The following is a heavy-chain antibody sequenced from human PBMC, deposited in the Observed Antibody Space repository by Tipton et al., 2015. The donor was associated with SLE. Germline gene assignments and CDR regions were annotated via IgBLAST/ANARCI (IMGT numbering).Heavy chain of an antibody. Sequence: LRLSCAVYGGSFSGYYWSWIRQPPGKGLEWIGEINHSGSTNYNPSLKSRGTISVDTSKNQFSLKLSSVTAADTAVYYCARDCKGPFAFDIWGQGTMVTVSS. J-gene: IGHJ3*02. CDR2: INHSGST. CDR3: ARDCKGPFAFDI. CDR1: GGSFSGYY. D-gene: IGHD2-21*01. V-gene: IGHV4-34*01.